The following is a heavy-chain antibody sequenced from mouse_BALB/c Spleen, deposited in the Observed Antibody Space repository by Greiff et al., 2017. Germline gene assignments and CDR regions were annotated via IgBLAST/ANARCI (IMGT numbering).Heavy chain of an antibody. CDR2: IYPGDGDT. CDR3: ARNYYGSRWFAY. D-gene: IGHD1-1*01. Sequence: VQLQQSGAELARPGASVKLSCTASGYTFTSYWMQWVKQRPGQGLEWIGAIYPGDGDTRYTQKFKGKATLTADKSSSTAYMQLSSLASEDSAVYYCARNYYGSRWFAYWGQGTLVTVSA. CDR1: GYTFTSYW. J-gene: IGHJ3*01. V-gene: IGHV1-87*01.